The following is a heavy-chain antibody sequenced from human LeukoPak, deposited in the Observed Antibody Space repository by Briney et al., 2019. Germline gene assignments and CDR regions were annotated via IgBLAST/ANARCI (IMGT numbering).Heavy chain of an antibody. CDR1: GGSISSSSYY. D-gene: IGHD6-13*01. J-gene: IGHJ4*02. CDR2: IYYSGNT. Sequence: SETLSLTCTVSGGSISSSSYYWGWIRQPPGKGLEWIGSIYYSGNTYYNPSLKSRGTISVDTSKNQFSLKLTSVTAADTAVYYCARQEQLVRNIDYWGQGTLVTVSS. CDR3: ARQEQLVRNIDY. V-gene: IGHV4-39*01.